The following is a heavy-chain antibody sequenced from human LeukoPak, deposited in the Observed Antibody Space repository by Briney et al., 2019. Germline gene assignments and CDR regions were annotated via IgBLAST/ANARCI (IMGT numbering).Heavy chain of an antibody. Sequence: PGGSLRLSCAASGFTFSSYSMNWVRQAPGKGLEWVSSISSSSSYIYYADSVKGRFTISRDNAKNSLYLQMNSLRAEDTAVYYCARDSLEGQGSGSYYNGYFDYWGQGTLVTVSS. CDR2: ISSSSSYI. CDR3: ARDSLEGQGSGSYYNGYFDY. J-gene: IGHJ4*02. CDR1: GFTFSSYS. D-gene: IGHD3-10*01. V-gene: IGHV3-21*01.